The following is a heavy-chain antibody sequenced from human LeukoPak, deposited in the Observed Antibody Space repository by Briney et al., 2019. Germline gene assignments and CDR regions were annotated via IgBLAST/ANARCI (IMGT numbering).Heavy chain of an antibody. CDR3: ARNRDGYNSFDY. V-gene: IGHV4-39*07. CDR1: GGSISSSSHY. J-gene: IGHJ4*02. D-gene: IGHD5-24*01. Sequence: SETLSLTCTVSGGSISSSSHYWGWIRQPPGKGLEWIGSIYYSGSSYYNPSLRSRVTISVDTSKNHFSLKLSSVTAADTAVYYCARNRDGYNSFDYWGQGTLLTVSS. CDR2: IYYSGSS.